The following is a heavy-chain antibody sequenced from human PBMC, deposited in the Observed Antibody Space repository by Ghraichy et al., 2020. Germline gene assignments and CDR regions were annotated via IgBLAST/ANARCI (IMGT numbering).Heavy chain of an antibody. CDR3: ARLPMVRGVMGAFDI. Sequence: SETLSLTCTVSGGSISSYYWSWIRQPPGKGLEWIGYIYYSGSTNYNPSLKSRVTISVDTSKNQFSLKLSSVTAADTAVYYCARLPMVRGVMGAFDIWGQGTMVTVSS. J-gene: IGHJ3*02. V-gene: IGHV4-59*08. CDR2: IYYSGST. D-gene: IGHD3-10*01. CDR1: GGSISSYY.